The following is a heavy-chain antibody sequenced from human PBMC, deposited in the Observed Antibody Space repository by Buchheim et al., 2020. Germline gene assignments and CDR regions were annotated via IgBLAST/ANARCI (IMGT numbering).Heavy chain of an antibody. CDR2: IKQDGSEK. Sequence: EVQLVESGGGLVQPGGSLRLSCAASGFTFSSYWMSWVRQAPGKGLEWVANIKQDGSEKYYVDSVKGRFTISRDNAKNSLYLQMNSLRAEDTAVYYCARDHLTGSADFDYYYGMDVWGQGTT. D-gene: IGHD1-14*01. J-gene: IGHJ6*02. V-gene: IGHV3-7*01. CDR1: GFTFSSYW. CDR3: ARDHLTGSADFDYYYGMDV.